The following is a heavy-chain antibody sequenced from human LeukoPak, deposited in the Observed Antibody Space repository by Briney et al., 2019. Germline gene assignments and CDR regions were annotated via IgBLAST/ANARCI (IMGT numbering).Heavy chain of an antibody. J-gene: IGHJ4*02. CDR1: GFTFSSYS. D-gene: IGHD2-15*01. CDR3: ATTSVVAATPGFDY. CDR2: ISSSSSTI. V-gene: IGHV3-48*04. Sequence: GGSLRLSCAASGFTFSSYSMNWVRQAPGKGLEWVSYISSSSSTIYYADSVKGRFTISRDNAKNSLYLQMNSLRAEDTAVYYCATTSVVAATPGFDYWGQGTLVTVSS.